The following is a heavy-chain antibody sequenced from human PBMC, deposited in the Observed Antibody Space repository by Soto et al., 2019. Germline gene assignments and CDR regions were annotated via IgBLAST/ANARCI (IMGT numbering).Heavy chain of an antibody. D-gene: IGHD6-6*01. CDR2: IYYSGST. J-gene: IGHJ4*02. CDR1: GGSISSYY. Sequence: SETLSLTCTVSGGSISSYYWSWIRQPPGKGLEWIGYIYYSGSTNYNPSLKSRDTISVDTSKNQFSLKLSSATAADTAVYYCAREGIAARPRKINYFDYWGQGTLVTVSS. CDR3: AREGIAARPRKINYFDY. V-gene: IGHV4-59*01.